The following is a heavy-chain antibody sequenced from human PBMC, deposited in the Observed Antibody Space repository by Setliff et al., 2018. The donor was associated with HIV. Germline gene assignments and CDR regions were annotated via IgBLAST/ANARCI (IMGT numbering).Heavy chain of an antibody. CDR3: ARAGAATAGKSYHYDMDV. CDR2: TRDKARGYTT. V-gene: IGHV3-72*01. J-gene: IGHJ6*02. D-gene: IGHD6-13*01. CDR1: GFSFSNYG. Sequence: GGSLRLSCAASGFSFSNYGMNWVRQAPGKGLEWVGRTRDKARGYTTEYAASVKGRFTISRDDSKNSLYLQMNSLKTEDTAVYYCARAGAATAGKSYHYDMDVWGQGTTVTVSS.